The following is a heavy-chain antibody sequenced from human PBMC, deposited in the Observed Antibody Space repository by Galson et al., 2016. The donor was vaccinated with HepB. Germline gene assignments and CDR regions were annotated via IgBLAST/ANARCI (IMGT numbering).Heavy chain of an antibody. CDR1: EFTFSGYG. CDR2: IWNDGSKK. Sequence: SLRLSCATSEFTFSGYGIHWVRQAPGKGLEWVALIWNDGSKKYYADSVKGRFTISRDNSKNTLYLQMNSLRAEDTAVYYCARSGSYYDSSGYYRDPFDYWGQGTLVTASS. D-gene: IGHD3-22*01. J-gene: IGHJ4*02. CDR3: ARSGSYYDSSGYYRDPFDY. V-gene: IGHV3-33*01.